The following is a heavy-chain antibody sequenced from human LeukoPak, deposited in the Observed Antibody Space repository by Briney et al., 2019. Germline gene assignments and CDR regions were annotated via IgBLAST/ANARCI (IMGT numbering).Heavy chain of an antibody. CDR3: ARVALGYCTNGICYPFDY. CDR1: GFTVSSNY. V-gene: IGHV3-53*01. Sequence: GGSLRLSCAASGFTVSSNYMSWVRQAPGKGLEWVSVIYSGGSTYSEDSVKSRFTISRDNSKNTLYLQMNSLRAEDTAVYYCARVALGYCTNGICYPFDYWGQGTLVTVSS. J-gene: IGHJ4*02. CDR2: IYSGGST. D-gene: IGHD2-8*01.